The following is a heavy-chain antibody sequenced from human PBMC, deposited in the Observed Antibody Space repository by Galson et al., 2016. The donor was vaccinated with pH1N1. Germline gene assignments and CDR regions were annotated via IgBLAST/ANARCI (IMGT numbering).Heavy chain of an antibody. CDR1: GFTFSSVW. CDR2: IKGDGSQK. J-gene: IGHJ4*02. D-gene: IGHD5-24*01. Sequence: SLRLSCAASGFTFSSVWMSWVRQAPGKGLEWVANIKGDGSQKYYVDSVKGRFTISRENAKNSVYLQMSSLRADDTAVYYCVKHVASNGSYWGQGTLVTVSS. CDR3: VKHVASNGSY. V-gene: IGHV3-7*01.